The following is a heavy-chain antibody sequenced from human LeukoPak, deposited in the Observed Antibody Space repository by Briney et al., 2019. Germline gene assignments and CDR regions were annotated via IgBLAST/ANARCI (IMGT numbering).Heavy chain of an antibody. V-gene: IGHV3-30-3*01. D-gene: IGHD3-10*01. CDR3: ARDETRYYGSGSSPPAYYYYYGMDV. CDR1: GFTFSSYA. J-gene: IGHJ6*01. Sequence: PGRSLRLSCAASGFTFSSYAMHWVRQAPGKGLEWVTVLSYDGSNKYYADSVKGRFTISRDNSKNTLSLHMNSLRAEDTAVYYCARDETRYYGSGSSPPAYYYYYGMDVWGQGTPVTVSS. CDR2: LSYDGSNK.